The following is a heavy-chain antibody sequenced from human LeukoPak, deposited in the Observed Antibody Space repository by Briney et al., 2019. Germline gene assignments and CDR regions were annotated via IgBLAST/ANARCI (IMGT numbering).Heavy chain of an antibody. CDR3: AREREERGYSYGYNY. D-gene: IGHD5-18*01. CDR2: FYYSEST. CDR1: GGSVSSGSYY. V-gene: IGHV4-61*01. Sequence: SETLTLTCTVSGGSVSSGSYYWSWIRQPPGGGLEWVGYFYYSESTNYNRSLKSRVTISVDTSKNQFSLKLSSVTAADTAVYYCAREREERGYSYGYNYWGQGTLVTVSS. J-gene: IGHJ4*02.